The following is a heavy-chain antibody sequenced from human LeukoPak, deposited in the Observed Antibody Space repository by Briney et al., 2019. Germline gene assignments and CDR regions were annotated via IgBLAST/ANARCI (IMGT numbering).Heavy chain of an antibody. D-gene: IGHD3-9*01. Sequence: GGSLRLSCAASGFTFSSYGTHWVRQAPGKGLEWVAVISYDGSNKYYADSVKGRFTISRDNSKNTLYLQMNSLRAEDTAVYYCAKGTYYDILTGPPHLFDYWGQGTLVTVSS. CDR1: GFTFSSYG. CDR2: ISYDGSNK. CDR3: AKGTYYDILTGPPHLFDY. J-gene: IGHJ4*02. V-gene: IGHV3-30*18.